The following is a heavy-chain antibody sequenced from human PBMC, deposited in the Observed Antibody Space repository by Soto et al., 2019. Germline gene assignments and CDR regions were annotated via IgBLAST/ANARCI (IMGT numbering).Heavy chain of an antibody. CDR1: GYTFTSYG. CDR3: ARSSGSDDSRWYYYMDV. J-gene: IGHJ6*03. V-gene: IGHV1-18*01. Sequence: ASVKVSCKASGYTFTSYGISWVRQAPGQGLEWMGWISAYNGNTNYAQKLQGRVTMTTDTSTSTAYMELRSLRSDDTAVYYCARSSGSDDSRWYYYMDVWGKGTTVTVS. D-gene: IGHD3-10*01. CDR2: ISAYNGNT.